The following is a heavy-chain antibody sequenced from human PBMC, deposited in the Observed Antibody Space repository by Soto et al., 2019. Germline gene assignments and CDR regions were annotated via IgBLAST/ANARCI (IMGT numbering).Heavy chain of an antibody. J-gene: IGHJ6*02. D-gene: IGHD6-13*01. V-gene: IGHV4-34*01. CDR1: GGSFSGYY. Sequence: QVQLQQWGAGLLKPSETLSLTCAVYGGSFSGYYWSWIRQPPGKGLEWMGEINHSGSTNYNPSLKSRVTISVDTSKNQFSLKLSSVTAADTAVYYCARGYGGRSSFYYYYYGMDVWGQGTTVTVSS. CDR2: INHSGST. CDR3: ARGYGGRSSFYYYYYGMDV.